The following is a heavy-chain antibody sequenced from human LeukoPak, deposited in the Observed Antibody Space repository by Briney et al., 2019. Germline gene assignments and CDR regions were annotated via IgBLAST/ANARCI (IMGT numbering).Heavy chain of an antibody. D-gene: IGHD3-3*02. CDR1: RGSTSGVTT. V-gene: IGHV4-4*02. Sequence: SETPSPSSAVSRGSTSGVTTGGGVRQPQGKGLEWIGEIYHSGSTNYNPSLKSRVTISVDKSKNQFSLKLSSVTAADTAAYYCYSIHGYCQAAFDIWGQGTMVTVSS. J-gene: IGHJ3*02. CDR3: YSIHGYCQAAFDI. CDR2: IYHSGST.